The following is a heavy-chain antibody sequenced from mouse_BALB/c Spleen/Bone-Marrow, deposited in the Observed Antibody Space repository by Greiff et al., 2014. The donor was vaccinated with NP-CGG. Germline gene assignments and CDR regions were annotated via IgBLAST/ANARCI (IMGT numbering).Heavy chain of an antibody. CDR3: ARDQGYYAMDY. J-gene: IGHJ4*01. V-gene: IGHV3-1*02. Sequence: VQLQQSGPDLVKPSQSLSLTCTVTGYSITSGYSWHWIRQFPGNKLEWMGYIHYSGSTNYNPSLKSRISITRDTSKNKFFLQLNSVTTEDTATYYCARDQGYYAMDYWGQRTSVTVSS. CDR2: IHYSGST. CDR1: GYSITSGYS.